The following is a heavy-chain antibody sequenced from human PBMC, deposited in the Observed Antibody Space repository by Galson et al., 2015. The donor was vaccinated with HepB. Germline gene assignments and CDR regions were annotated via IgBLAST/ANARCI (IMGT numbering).Heavy chain of an antibody. CDR3: AKGYRAANWYFDR. CDR2: ISYDGSNK. CDR1: GFTFSSYG. V-gene: IGHV3-30*18. D-gene: IGHD1-26*01. J-gene: IGHJ2*01. Sequence: SLRLSCAASGFTFSSYGMHWVRQAPGKGLEWVAVISYDGSNKYYADSVKGRFTISRDNSKNTLYLQMNSLRAEDTAVYYCAKGYRAANWYFDRWGRGTPSLSPQ.